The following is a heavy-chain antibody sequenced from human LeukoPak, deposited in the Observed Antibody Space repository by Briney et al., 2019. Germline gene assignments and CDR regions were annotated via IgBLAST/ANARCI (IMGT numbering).Heavy chain of an antibody. CDR2: IYYSGST. D-gene: IGHD3-3*01. Sequence: SETLSLTCTVSGGSISSYYWGWIRQPPGKGLGCIGYIYYSGSTNYNPSLKSRVTISVDTSKNQFSLKLSSVTAADTAVYYCARIHYDFWSGYRSHYYYYYMDVWGKGTTVTVSS. J-gene: IGHJ6*03. V-gene: IGHV4-59*01. CDR1: GGSISSYY. CDR3: ARIHYDFWSGYRSHYYYYYMDV.